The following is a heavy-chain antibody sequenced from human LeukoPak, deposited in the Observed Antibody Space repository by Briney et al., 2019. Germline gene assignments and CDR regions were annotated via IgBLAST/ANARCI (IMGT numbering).Heavy chain of an antibody. D-gene: IGHD3-22*01. CDR3: AKVWDTYYYDSSGSFDY. V-gene: IGHV3-66*01. CDR2: IYYGGNT. Sequence: PGGSLRLSCAASGFTVSSNHMNWVRQAPGKGLEWVSIIYYGGNTYYADSVKGRFTISRDNSKNTLYLEINSLRAEDTAVYYCAKVWDTYYYDSSGSFDYWGQGTLVTVSS. CDR1: GFTVSSNH. J-gene: IGHJ4*02.